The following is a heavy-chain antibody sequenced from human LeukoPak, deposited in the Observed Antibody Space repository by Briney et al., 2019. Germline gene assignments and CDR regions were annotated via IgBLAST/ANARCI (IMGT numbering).Heavy chain of an antibody. V-gene: IGHV1-46*01. CDR2: INPSGGST. CDR1: GYTFTSYY. Sequence: ASVKVSCKASGYTFTSYYMHWVRQAPGQGLEWMGLINPSGGSTSYAQKFQGRVTMTRDTSTSTVYMELSSLRSEDTAVYYCASQEATTWRSNYYGMDVWGRGTTVTVSS. J-gene: IGHJ6*02. D-gene: IGHD5-12*01. CDR3: ASQEATTWRSNYYGMDV.